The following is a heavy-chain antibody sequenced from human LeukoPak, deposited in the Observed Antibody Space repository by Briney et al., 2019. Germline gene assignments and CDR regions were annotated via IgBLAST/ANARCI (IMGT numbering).Heavy chain of an antibody. V-gene: IGHV1-69*13. CDR1: GGTFSSYA. CDR3: ASLGVSPNRVGMDV. D-gene: IGHD1-14*01. Sequence: ASVKVSCKASGGTFSSYAISWVRQAPGQGLEWMGGIIPIFGTANYAQKFQSRVTITADESTSTAYMELSSLRSEDTAVYYCASLGVSPNRVGMDVWGQGTTVTVSS. CDR2: IIPIFGTA. J-gene: IGHJ6*02.